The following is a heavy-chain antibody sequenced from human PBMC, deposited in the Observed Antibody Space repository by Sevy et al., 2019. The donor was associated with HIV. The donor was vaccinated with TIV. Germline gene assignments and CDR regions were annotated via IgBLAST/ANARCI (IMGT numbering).Heavy chain of an antibody. CDR2: IKSKTDGGTT. D-gene: IGHD3-10*02. V-gene: IGHV3-15*01. CDR1: GFTLSNAW. CDR3: TTGCSGYCNDY. Sequence: GGSLRLSCAASGFTLSNAWMSWVRQAPGKGLEWVGRIKSKTDGGTTDYAAPVKGRFTISRDDSKNTLYLQMNSLKTEDTAVYYCTTGCSGYCNDYWGQRTLVTVSS. J-gene: IGHJ4*02.